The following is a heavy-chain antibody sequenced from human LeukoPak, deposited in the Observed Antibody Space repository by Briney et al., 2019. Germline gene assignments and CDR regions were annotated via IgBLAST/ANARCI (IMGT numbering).Heavy chain of an antibody. Sequence: GGSLRLSCAASGFTFSSYAMSWVRQAPGKGLEWVSAISGSGGSTYYADSVKGRFTISRDNSKNTLYPQMNSLRAEDTAVYYCAKDLSRITIFGVVIGAFDIWGQGTMVTVSS. V-gene: IGHV3-23*01. D-gene: IGHD3-3*01. CDR3: AKDLSRITIFGVVIGAFDI. J-gene: IGHJ3*02. CDR1: GFTFSSYA. CDR2: ISGSGGST.